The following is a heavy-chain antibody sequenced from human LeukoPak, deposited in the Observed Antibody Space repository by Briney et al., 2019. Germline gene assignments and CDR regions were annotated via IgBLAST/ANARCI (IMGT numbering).Heavy chain of an antibody. Sequence: GESLKISCKGSGYTLTELSMFWVRQAPGKGLEWMGSFDPEDGKTVYAQKFQGRVTMTEDTSTDTAYMELSSLRSEDTAVYYCATGYLVTAGLMDVWGQGTTVTVSS. CDR1: GYTLTELS. CDR3: ATGYLVTAGLMDV. CDR2: FDPEDGKT. V-gene: IGHV1-24*01. J-gene: IGHJ6*02. D-gene: IGHD6-13*01.